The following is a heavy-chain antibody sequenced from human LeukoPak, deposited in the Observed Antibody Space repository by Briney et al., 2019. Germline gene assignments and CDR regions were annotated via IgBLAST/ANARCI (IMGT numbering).Heavy chain of an antibody. J-gene: IGHJ4*02. CDR3: AREAMYSYGNNFDY. D-gene: IGHD5-18*01. CDR1: GVSVSSGSYY. CDR2: IYYSGST. V-gene: IGHV4-61*01. Sequence: SETLSLTCTVSGVSVSSGSYYWSWIRQPPGKGLEWIGYIYYSGSTNYNPSLKSRVTISVDTSKNQFSLKLSSVTAADTAVYHCAREAMYSYGNNFDYWGQGTLVTVSS.